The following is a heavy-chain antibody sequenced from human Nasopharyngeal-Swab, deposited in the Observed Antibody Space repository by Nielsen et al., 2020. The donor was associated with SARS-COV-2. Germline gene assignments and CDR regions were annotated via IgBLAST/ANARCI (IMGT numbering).Heavy chain of an antibody. J-gene: IGHJ5*02. D-gene: IGHD3-10*01. CDR2: INAGNGNT. V-gene: IGHV1-3*01. Sequence: ASVKVSCKASGYTFTSYAMHWVRQAPGQRLEWMGWINAGNGNTKYSQKFQGRVTITRDTSASTAYMELSSLRSEDTAVYYCARSPTPMVQGERDWFDPWGQGTLVTVSS. CDR1: GYTFTSYA. CDR3: ARSPTPMVQGERDWFDP.